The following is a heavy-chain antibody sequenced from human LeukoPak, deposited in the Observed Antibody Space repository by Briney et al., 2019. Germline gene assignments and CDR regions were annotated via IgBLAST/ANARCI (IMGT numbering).Heavy chain of an antibody. Sequence: GGSLRLSCAASGFTFSSYWMGWVRQAPGEGLEWVANIKQDGSEKYYVDSVKGRFTISRDNSKNTLYLQMNSLRDEDTAVYYCANHRAGAVAGNPDYWGQGTLVTVFS. J-gene: IGHJ4*02. CDR2: IKQDGSEK. CDR3: ANHRAGAVAGNPDY. D-gene: IGHD6-19*01. CDR1: GFTFSSYW. V-gene: IGHV3-7*01.